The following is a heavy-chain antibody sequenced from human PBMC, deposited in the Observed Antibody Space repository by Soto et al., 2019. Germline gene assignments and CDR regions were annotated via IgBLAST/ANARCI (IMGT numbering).Heavy chain of an antibody. J-gene: IGHJ4*01. CDR1: GYTFNTYA. CDR2: ISGYNGNT. CDR3: ARTVEYDSIPYYYADF. V-gene: IGHV1-18*01. Sequence: QVQLVQSGAEVKKPGASVKVSCKASGYTFNTYAITWVRQAPGQGLEWMGWISGYNGNTNYAQTLQGRGTMTTDTSTSTAYLELRSLRSDDTAVHYCARTVEYDSIPYYYADFWGQGTLVTVSS. D-gene: IGHD2-21*01.